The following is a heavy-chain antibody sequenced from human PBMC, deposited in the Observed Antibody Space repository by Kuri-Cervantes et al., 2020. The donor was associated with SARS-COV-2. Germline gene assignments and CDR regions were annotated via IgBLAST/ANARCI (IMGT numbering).Heavy chain of an antibody. V-gene: IGHV3-15*01. D-gene: IGHD3-3*01. J-gene: IGHJ4*02. Sequence: GESLKISCAASGFTFSSYAMSWVRQAPGKGLEWVGRIKSKTDGGTTDYAAPVKGRFTISRDDSKNTLYLQMNSLKTEDTAVYYCTTTESPTIFGVVIPSGFFDYWGQGTLVTVSS. CDR1: GFTFSSYA. CDR2: IKSKTDGGTT. CDR3: TTTESPTIFGVVIPSGFFDY.